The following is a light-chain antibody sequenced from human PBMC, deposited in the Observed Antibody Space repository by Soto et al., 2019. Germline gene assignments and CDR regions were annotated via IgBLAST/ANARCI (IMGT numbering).Light chain of an antibody. CDR2: AAS. J-gene: IGKJ2*01. CDR1: QGISNY. Sequence: DIQMTQSPSSLSASVGDRVTITCRASQGISNYLAWYQQKPGKVPKLLIYAASTLQSGVPSRFSGSGSGTDFTLTISRLQHEDVATYYCQKYNSAPYTFGQGTKLQIK. CDR3: QKYNSAPYT. V-gene: IGKV1-27*01.